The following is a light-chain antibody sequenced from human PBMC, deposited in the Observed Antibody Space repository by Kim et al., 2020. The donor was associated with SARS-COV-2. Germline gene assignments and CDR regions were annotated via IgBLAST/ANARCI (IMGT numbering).Light chain of an antibody. CDR1: SSNIGSGYD. Sequence: QRVTTSCSGTSSNIGSGYDVHWYQQLPRTAPKLLIYADTTRPSGVPDRFSGSTSGTSASLAITGLQPEDEADYFCQTFDNSLDAWVFGGGTKVTVL. CDR3: QTFDNSLDAWV. V-gene: IGLV1-40*01. CDR2: ADT. J-gene: IGLJ3*02.